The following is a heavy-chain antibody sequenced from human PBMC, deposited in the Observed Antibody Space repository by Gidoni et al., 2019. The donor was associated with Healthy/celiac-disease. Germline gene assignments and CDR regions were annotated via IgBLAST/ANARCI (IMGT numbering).Heavy chain of an antibody. Sequence: EVQLLESGGGLVQPGGSLRLSCAASGFTFSSYAISGVRQAPGQGLEWVSAISGSGGSTYYEDSVKGRFTISRDNSKNTLYLQMNSLRAEDTAVYYCAKDPLFGYDSSGYFDYWGQGTLVTVSS. CDR1: GFTFSSYA. CDR3: AKDPLFGYDSSGYFDY. J-gene: IGHJ4*02. V-gene: IGHV3-23*01. D-gene: IGHD3-22*01. CDR2: ISGSGGST.